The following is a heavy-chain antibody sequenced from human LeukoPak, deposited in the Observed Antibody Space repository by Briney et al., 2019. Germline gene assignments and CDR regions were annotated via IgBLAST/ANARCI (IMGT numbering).Heavy chain of an antibody. CDR2: ISGSGGST. Sequence: GGSLRLSCAASGFTFSSYAMSWVRQAPGKGLEWVSAISGSGGSTYYADSVKGRFTISRDNSKNTLYLQMNSLRAEDTAVYYCARAPSYCGGDCYVAPFGYWGQGTLVTVSS. J-gene: IGHJ4*02. CDR1: GFTFSSYA. D-gene: IGHD2-21*02. CDR3: ARAPSYCGGDCYVAPFGY. V-gene: IGHV3-23*01.